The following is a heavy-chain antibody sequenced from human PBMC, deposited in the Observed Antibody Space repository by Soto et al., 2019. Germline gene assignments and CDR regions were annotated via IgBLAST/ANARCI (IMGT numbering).Heavy chain of an antibody. CDR2: VNEDGGEK. CDR1: GFTFSSYY. J-gene: IGHJ4*02. Sequence: EVQLVESGGGLVQPGGSLRLSCAASGFTFSSYYMSWVRQAQGKGLEWVANVNEDGGEKYYVDSVKGRFTVSRDNAENSLYLQMNSLRAEDTAVYYCARPYPAFDYWGQGTLVTVSS. CDR3: ARPYPAFDY. V-gene: IGHV3-7*01.